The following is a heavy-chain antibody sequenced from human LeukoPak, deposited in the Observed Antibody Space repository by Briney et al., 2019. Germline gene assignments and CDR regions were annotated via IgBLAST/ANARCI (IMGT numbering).Heavy chain of an antibody. CDR2: ISSSSSYI. CDR3: ARVSDYGSGSYSADY. D-gene: IGHD3-10*01. V-gene: IGHV3-21*01. CDR1: GFTFSSYS. Sequence: PGGSLRLSCAASGFTFSSYSMNWVRQALGKGLEWVSSISSSSSYIYYADSVKGRFTISRDNAKNSLYLQMNSLRAEDTAVYYCARVSDYGSGSYSADYWGQGTLVTVSS. J-gene: IGHJ4*02.